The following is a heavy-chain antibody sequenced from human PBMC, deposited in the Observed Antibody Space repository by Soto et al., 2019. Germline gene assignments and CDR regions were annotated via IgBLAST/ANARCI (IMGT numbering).Heavy chain of an antibody. V-gene: IGHV1-58*01. CDR2: IVVGSGST. J-gene: IGHJ4*02. CDR3: AAADSSVYYAGPLSY. CDR1: GFTFTSST. D-gene: IGHD3-22*01. Sequence: QMQLVQSGPEVKKPGTSVKVSCKASGFTFTSSTVQWVRQARGQRLEWVGWIVVGSGSTNYAQKFQERVTITRDMSTSTAYMELSSLRSEDTAVYHCAAADSSVYYAGPLSYWGQRTLVTVSS.